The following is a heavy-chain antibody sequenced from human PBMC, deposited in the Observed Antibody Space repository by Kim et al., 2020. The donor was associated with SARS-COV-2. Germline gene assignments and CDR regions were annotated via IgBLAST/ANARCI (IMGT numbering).Heavy chain of an antibody. D-gene: IGHD6-19*01. Sequence: SETLSLTCTVSGGSVSSGSYYWSWIRQPPGKGLEWIGYIYYSGSTNYNPSLKSRVTISVDTSKNQFSLKLSSVTAADTAVYYCARVRDSSGWLGAVGPNFDYWGQGTLVTVSS. V-gene: IGHV4-61*01. CDR3: ARVRDSSGWLGAVGPNFDY. CDR1: GGSVSSGSYY. J-gene: IGHJ4*02. CDR2: IYYSGST.